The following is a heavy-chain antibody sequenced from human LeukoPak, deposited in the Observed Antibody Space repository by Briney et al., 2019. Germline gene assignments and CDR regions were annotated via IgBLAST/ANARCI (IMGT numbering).Heavy chain of an antibody. CDR2: ISGSGGST. CDR3: AKGRRSHYYDSSGYLHAFDF. CDR1: GFTFSSYA. V-gene: IGHV3-23*01. J-gene: IGHJ3*01. D-gene: IGHD3-22*01. Sequence: GGSLRLSCAASGFTFSSYAMSWVRQAPGKGLEWVSAISGSGGSTYYADSVKGRFTISRDNSKNTLYLQMNSLRAEDTAVYYCAKGRRSHYYDSSGYLHAFDFWGQGTMVTVSS.